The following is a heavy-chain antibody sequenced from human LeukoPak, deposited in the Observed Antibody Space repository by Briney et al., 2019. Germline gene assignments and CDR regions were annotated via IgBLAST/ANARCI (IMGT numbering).Heavy chain of an antibody. J-gene: IGHJ4*02. CDR1: GFTFSSYG. V-gene: IGHV3-33*01. CDR2: IWYDGTNK. CDR3: ARDYPMMGATRDALDY. Sequence: PGGSLRLSCAASGFTFSSYGMHWVRQAPGKGLEWVAFIWYDGTNKYYADSVKGRFTISRDNSKNTLYLQMNSLRAEDTAVYYCARDYPMMGATRDALDYWGQGTLVTVSS. D-gene: IGHD1-26*01.